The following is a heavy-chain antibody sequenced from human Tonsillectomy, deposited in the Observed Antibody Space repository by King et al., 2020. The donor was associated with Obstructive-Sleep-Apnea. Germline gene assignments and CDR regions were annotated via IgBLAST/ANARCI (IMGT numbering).Heavy chain of an antibody. CDR3: AVRYCSTTSCSYYYYGMDV. D-gene: IGHD2-2*01. CDR1: GYSTSSDSY. V-gene: IGHV4-38-2*02. Sequence: VQLQESGPGLVKPSETLSLTCTVSGYSTSSDSYWGWIRQPPGKGLEWIGSIFHSGSTYYNPSLKSRITISVDTSKNQFSLKLSSVTAADTAVYYCAVRYCSTTSCSYYYYGMDVWGQGTTVTVSS. CDR2: IFHSGST. J-gene: IGHJ6*02.